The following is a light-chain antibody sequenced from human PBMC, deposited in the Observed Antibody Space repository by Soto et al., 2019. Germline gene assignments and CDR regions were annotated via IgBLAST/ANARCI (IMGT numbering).Light chain of an antibody. Sequence: QSVLTQPPSASGTPGQRVTIACSGGSSNIESNTVNWYQQVPGTAPKLLVYSNNQRPSGVPDRFSCSQAGTSASLAISWLQSEDEADYYCATWDDSLNGWVIGGGTQLTVL. J-gene: IGLJ2*01. V-gene: IGLV1-44*01. CDR2: SNN. CDR1: SSNIESNT. CDR3: ATWDDSLNGWV.